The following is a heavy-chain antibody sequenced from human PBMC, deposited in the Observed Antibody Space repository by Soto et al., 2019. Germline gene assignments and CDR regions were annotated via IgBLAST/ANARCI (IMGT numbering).Heavy chain of an antibody. CDR1: GFSFNSYV. Sequence: QVQLVESGGGVVQPGRSLRLSCAASGFSFNSYVLHWVRQAPGKGLEWLALISYDGINKYYADSVKGRFTISRDNSKNTLYLQMNSLRAEDTAVYYCARDLSQGSFDYWGQGTLVTVSS. CDR2: ISYDGINK. J-gene: IGHJ4*02. CDR3: ARDLSQGSFDY. V-gene: IGHV3-30-3*01. D-gene: IGHD3-10*01.